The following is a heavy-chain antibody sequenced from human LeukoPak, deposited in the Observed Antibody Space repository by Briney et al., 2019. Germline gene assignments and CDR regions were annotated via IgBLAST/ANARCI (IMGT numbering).Heavy chain of an antibody. Sequence: TSETLSLTCAVYGGSFSGYYWSWIRQPPGKGLEWVSAISGSGGSTYYADSVKGRFTISRDNSKNTLYLQMNSLRAEDTAVYYCAKVGDTVVVPVWYYFDYWGQGTLVTVSS. V-gene: IGHV3-23*01. D-gene: IGHD2-2*01. J-gene: IGHJ4*02. CDR1: GGSFSGYY. CDR3: AKVGDTVVVPVWYYFDY. CDR2: ISGSGGST.